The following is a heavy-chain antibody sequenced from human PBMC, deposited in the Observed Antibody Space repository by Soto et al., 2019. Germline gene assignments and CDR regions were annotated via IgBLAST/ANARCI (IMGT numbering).Heavy chain of an antibody. CDR3: AKALWSDSSLPQRS. Sequence: DVQLVESGGVVVQPGGSLRLSCAASGFTFDDYTMHWVRQAPGKGLEWVSLISWDGGSTYYADSVKGRFTISRDNSKNSLYLQMNSLRTEDTALYYCAKALWSDSSLPQRSWGQGTLVTVSS. CDR1: GFTFDDYT. D-gene: IGHD3-22*01. CDR2: ISWDGGST. V-gene: IGHV3-43*01. J-gene: IGHJ5*02.